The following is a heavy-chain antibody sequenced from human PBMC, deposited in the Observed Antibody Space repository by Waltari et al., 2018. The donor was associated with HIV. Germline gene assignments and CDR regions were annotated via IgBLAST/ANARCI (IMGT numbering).Heavy chain of an antibody. CDR3: ARDSHYYDSTPFDY. Sequence: QVQLVESGGGVVQPGRSLRLSCAASGFIFRIFEIHWVRQAPGKGLEWVAVIGYDGSKKDYADSVKGRFTISRDNSKNTLYLQMNSLRAEDTAVYYCARDSHYYDSTPFDYWGQGTLVTVSS. D-gene: IGHD3-22*01. CDR1: GFIFRIFE. V-gene: IGHV3-33*01. CDR2: IGYDGSKK. J-gene: IGHJ4*02.